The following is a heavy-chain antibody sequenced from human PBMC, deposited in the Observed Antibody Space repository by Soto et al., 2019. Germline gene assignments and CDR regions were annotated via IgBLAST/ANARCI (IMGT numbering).Heavy chain of an antibody. CDR1: GYTFTNND. D-gene: IGHD5-18*01. CDR2: MNPGSGDT. Sequence: ASVKVSCKASGYTFTNNDVTWVRQAAGQGLEWMGWMNPGSGDTGYAQKFQGRVTMTRNISIATAYMELSSLRSEDTAIYYCARMASFGSLNWFDPWGQGTLVTVS. J-gene: IGHJ5*02. CDR3: ARMASFGSLNWFDP. V-gene: IGHV1-8*01.